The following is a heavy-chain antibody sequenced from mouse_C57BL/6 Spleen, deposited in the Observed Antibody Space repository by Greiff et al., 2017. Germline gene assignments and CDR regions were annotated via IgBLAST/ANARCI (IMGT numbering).Heavy chain of an antibody. V-gene: IGHV1-64*01. D-gene: IGHD2-12*01. Sequence: QVQLQQPGAELVKPGASVKLSCKASGYTFTSYWMHWVKQRPGQGLEWIGMIHPNSGSTNYNEKFKSKATLTVDKSSSTAYMQLSSLTSEDSAVYYCARSLRDDEGLFDYWGQGTTLTVSS. J-gene: IGHJ2*01. CDR3: ARSLRDDEGLFDY. CDR1: GYTFTSYW. CDR2: IHPNSGST.